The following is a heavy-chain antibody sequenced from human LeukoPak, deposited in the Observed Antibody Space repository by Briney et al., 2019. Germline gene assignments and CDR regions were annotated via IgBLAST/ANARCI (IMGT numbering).Heavy chain of an antibody. Sequence: GGSLRLSCAASGFSFSNSWMNWVRQAPGQGLEWVANINPDGSRGCYVDSVRGRFTISRDNAKNSLYLQMNSLRAEDTAVYYCARDRHYDSSGYYYWADYYYGMDVWGQGTTVTVSS. CDR2: INPDGSRG. CDR3: ARDRHYDSSGYYYWADYYYGMDV. J-gene: IGHJ6*02. CDR1: GFSFSNSW. D-gene: IGHD3-22*01. V-gene: IGHV3-7*03.